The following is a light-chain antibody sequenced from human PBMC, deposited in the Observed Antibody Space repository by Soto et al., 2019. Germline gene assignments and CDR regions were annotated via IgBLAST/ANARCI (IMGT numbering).Light chain of an antibody. CDR2: DVT. CDR3: CSYAGSYIPLYV. Sequence: QSALTQPRSVSGSPGQSVTISCTGTSSDVGAYNYVSWYQQHPGEAPKLMIYDVTKRPSGVPDRFSGSKSGNTASLTISGLQAEDDADYYCCSYAGSYIPLYVFGTGTKVTV. V-gene: IGLV2-11*01. CDR1: SSDVGAYNY. J-gene: IGLJ1*01.